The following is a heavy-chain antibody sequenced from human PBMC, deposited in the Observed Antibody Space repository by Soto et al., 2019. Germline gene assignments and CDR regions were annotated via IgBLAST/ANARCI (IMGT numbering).Heavy chain of an antibody. CDR3: ARDLGKYAMDV. CDR1: GGSISSGGSGGYY. V-gene: IGHV4-31*03. CDR2: IYYSGIT. Sequence: SETLSLTCTVSGGSISSGGSGGYYLSWIRQYPGKGLEWIGYIYYSGITYYNPSLKSRVTISLDTSKNQFSLKLSSVTAADTAVYYCARDLGKYAMDVWGQGTTVTVSS. D-gene: IGHD3-10*01. J-gene: IGHJ6*02.